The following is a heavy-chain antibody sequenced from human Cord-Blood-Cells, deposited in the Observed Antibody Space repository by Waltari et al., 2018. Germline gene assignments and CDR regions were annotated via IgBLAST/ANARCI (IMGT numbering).Heavy chain of an antibody. CDR2: ISYDGSNK. Sequence: QVQLVESGGGVVQPGRSLRLSCAASGFTFSSYGMHWVRQAPGKGLEWVAVISYDGSNKYYADSVKGRFTISRDNSKNTLYLQMNSLRAEDTAVYYCAKDGMDVWGQGTTVTVSS. V-gene: IGHV3-30*18. J-gene: IGHJ6*02. CDR1: GFTFSSYG. CDR3: AKDGMDV.